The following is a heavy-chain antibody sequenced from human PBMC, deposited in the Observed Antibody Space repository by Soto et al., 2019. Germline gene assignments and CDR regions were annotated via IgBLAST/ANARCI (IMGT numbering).Heavy chain of an antibody. CDR3: ARAPRWELPPLDY. Sequence: VQLLESGGGLVQPGGSLRLSCAASGFTFSSYAMHWVRQAPGKGLEWVAVISYDGSNKYYADSVKGRFTISRDNSKNTLYLQMNSLRAEDTAVYYCARAPRWELPPLDYWGQGTLVTVSS. V-gene: IGHV3-30-3*01. D-gene: IGHD1-26*01. CDR1: GFTFSSYA. J-gene: IGHJ4*02. CDR2: ISYDGSNK.